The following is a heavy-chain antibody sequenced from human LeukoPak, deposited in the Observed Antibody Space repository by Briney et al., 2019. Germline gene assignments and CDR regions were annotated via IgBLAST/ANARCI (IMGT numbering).Heavy chain of an antibody. CDR1: GYTFTGYY. Sequence: ASVKVSCKASGYTFTGYYMHWVRQAPGQGLEWMGWMNPNSGNTGYAQKFQDRVTMTRSASISTAYMELSSLRSEDTAVYYCARGRDGAPDYWGQGTLVTVSS. D-gene: IGHD4-17*01. CDR2: MNPNSGNT. CDR3: ARGRDGAPDY. J-gene: IGHJ4*02. V-gene: IGHV1-8*02.